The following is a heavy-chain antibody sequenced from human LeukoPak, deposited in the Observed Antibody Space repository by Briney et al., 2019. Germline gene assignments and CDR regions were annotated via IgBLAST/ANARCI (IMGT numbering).Heavy chain of an antibody. CDR1: GYTFTIYG. J-gene: IGHJ4*02. D-gene: IGHD6-19*01. CDR2: ISVYNGNT. Sequence: ASVKVSCKASGYTFTIYGISWVRQAPGQGLEWMGWISVYNGNTNYAQKLQGRVTMTTDTSTSTAYMELRRLRSDDTAVYYCARASQFIAVAGNYDYWGQGTLVTVSS. V-gene: IGHV1-18*01. CDR3: ARASQFIAVAGNYDY.